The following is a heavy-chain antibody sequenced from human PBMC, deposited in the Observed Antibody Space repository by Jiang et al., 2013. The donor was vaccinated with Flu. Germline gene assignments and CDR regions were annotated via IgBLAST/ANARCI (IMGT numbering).Heavy chain of an antibody. CDR2: IKQDGSEK. CDR3: ARVPTYYDFWSGPRGWFDP. D-gene: IGHD3-3*01. CDR1: SSYW. J-gene: IGHJ5*02. Sequence: SSYWMSWVRQAPGKGLEWVANIKQDGSEKYYVDSVKGRFTISRDNAKNSLYLQMNSLRAEDTAVYYCARVPTYYDFWSGPRGWFDPWDQGTLVTVSS. V-gene: IGHV3-7*03.